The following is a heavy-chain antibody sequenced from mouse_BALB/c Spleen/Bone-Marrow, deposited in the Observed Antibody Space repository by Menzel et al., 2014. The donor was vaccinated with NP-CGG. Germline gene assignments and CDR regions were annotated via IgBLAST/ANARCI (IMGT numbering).Heavy chain of an antibody. D-gene: IGHD1-1*01. CDR3: ARLGYYGAMAY. CDR2: IKPDSRTI. Sequence: EVKLMESGGGLVRPGGSLKLSCAASRFDFSRYWMTWVRQAPGKGLEWIGEIKPDSRTINYSPSLKEKFIISRDNAKSTLYLQMSKVRSEDTALYYCARLGYYGAMAYWGQGTSVTVSS. CDR1: RFDFSRYW. V-gene: IGHV4-1*02. J-gene: IGHJ4*01.